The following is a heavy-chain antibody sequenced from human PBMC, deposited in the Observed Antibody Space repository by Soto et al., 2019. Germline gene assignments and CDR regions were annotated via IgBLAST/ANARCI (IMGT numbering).Heavy chain of an antibody. CDR1: GYKFTSYG. V-gene: IGHV1-18*01. Sequence: QVQLVQSGAEVKKPGASVKVSCKASGYKFTSYGISWVRQAPGQGLEWMGWISAYNGNTNYAQKLQGRVTMTTDTSTSTAYMELRSLRSDDTAVYYCARDQIPHCISTSCSWFDPWGQGTLVTVAS. CDR2: ISAYNGNT. J-gene: IGHJ5*02. CDR3: ARDQIPHCISTSCSWFDP. D-gene: IGHD2-2*01.